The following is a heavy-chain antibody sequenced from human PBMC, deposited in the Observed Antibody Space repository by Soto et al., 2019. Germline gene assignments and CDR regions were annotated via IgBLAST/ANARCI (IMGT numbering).Heavy chain of an antibody. J-gene: IGHJ3*01. CDR2: INSAGSST. Sequence: EVQLVESGGGLVQPGGSLRLSCAASGFTFRTYWMHWVRQAPGKGLEWVSRINSAGSSTNYADSVKGRCTISRDNAKNTLYLQMNSLRAEDPAVYYGASPPGVREDFWGQGTMVTVSS. D-gene: IGHD3-10*01. CDR1: GFTFRTYW. V-gene: IGHV3-74*01. CDR3: ASPPGVREDF.